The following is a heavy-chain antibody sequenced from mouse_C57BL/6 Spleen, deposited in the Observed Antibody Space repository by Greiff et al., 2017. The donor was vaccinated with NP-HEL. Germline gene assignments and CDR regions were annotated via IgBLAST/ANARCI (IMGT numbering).Heavy chain of an antibody. CDR3: ARSGYDYDVGAYYAMDY. D-gene: IGHD2-4*01. Sequence: EVQLQQSGPELVKPGASVKISCKASGYSFTGYYMNWVKQSPEKSLEWIGEINPSTGGTTYNQKFKAKATLTVDKSSSTAYMQLKSLTSEDSAVYYCARSGYDYDVGAYYAMDYWGQGTSVTVSS. V-gene: IGHV1-42*01. J-gene: IGHJ4*01. CDR2: INPSTGGT. CDR1: GYSFTGYY.